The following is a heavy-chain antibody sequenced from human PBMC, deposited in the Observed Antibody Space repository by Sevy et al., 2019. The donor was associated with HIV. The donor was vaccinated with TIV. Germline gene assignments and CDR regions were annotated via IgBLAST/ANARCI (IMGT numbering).Heavy chain of an antibody. V-gene: IGHV1-69*13. Sequence: ASVKVSCKASGVTFSGYAINWVRQTPGQGLEWMGWIVPGFDLSKYAQKFQGRVTFTADESTDTAYTKLSSLRSDDTAVYYCARPQRPSGYSSSGDAFDVWGQGTMVTVSS. J-gene: IGHJ3*01. D-gene: IGHD6-13*01. CDR1: GVTFSGYA. CDR2: IVPGFDLS. CDR3: ARPQRPSGYSSSGDAFDV.